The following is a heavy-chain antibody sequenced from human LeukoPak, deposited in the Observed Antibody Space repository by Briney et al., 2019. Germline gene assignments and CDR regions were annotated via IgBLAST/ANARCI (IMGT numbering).Heavy chain of an antibody. V-gene: IGHV4-34*01. CDR2: INHSGST. CDR3: ARGWDDALDY. Sequence: SETLSLTCAVYGGSFSGYYWSWIRQPPGKGLEWIGEINHSGSTNYNPSLKSRVTISVDTSKNQFSLKLSSVTAADTAVYYCARGWDDALDYWGQGTLVTVSS. D-gene: IGHD1-1*01. CDR1: GGSFSGYY. J-gene: IGHJ4*02.